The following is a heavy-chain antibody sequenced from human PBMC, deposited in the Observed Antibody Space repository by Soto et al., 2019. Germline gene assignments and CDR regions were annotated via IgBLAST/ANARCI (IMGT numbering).Heavy chain of an antibody. CDR2: IYYSGST. CDR1: GGSISSGGYY. D-gene: IGHD6-13*01. J-gene: IGHJ4*02. V-gene: IGHV4-31*03. Sequence: SETLSLTCTVSGGSISSGGYYWSWIRQHPGKGLEWIGYIYYSGSTHYNPSLKSRVTISVDTSKNQFSLKLSSVTAADTAVYYCARDLAAAGHHRFAYWGQGTLVTVSS. CDR3: ARDLAAAGHHRFAY.